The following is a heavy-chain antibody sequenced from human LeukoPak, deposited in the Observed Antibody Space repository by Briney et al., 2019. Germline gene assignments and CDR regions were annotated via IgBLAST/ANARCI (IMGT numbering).Heavy chain of an antibody. V-gene: IGHV4-61*08. Sequence: SETLSLTCTVSGGSISSDGYYWNWIRQPPGKGLEWIGYIHYSGSTNYNPSLESRVTISLDTSKNQFSLKLNSVTAADTAVYYCARDYYGSGSYYNHFYGMDVWGQGTTVTVSS. CDR1: GGSISSDGYY. J-gene: IGHJ6*02. CDR2: IHYSGST. CDR3: ARDYYGSGSYYNHFYGMDV. D-gene: IGHD3-10*01.